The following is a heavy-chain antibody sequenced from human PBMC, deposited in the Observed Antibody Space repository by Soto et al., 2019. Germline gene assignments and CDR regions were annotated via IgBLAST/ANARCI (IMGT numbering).Heavy chain of an antibody. CDR3: ARVARYYYGSGSYYHRDWFDP. CDR1: GGSFSGYY. D-gene: IGHD3-10*01. CDR2: INHSGST. V-gene: IGHV4-34*01. J-gene: IGHJ5*02. Sequence: SETLSLTCAVYGGSFSGYYWSWIRQPPGKGLEWIGEINHSGSTNYNPSLKSRVTISVDTSKNQFSLKLSSVTAADTAVYYCARVARYYYGSGSYYHRDWFDPWGQGTLVIGSA.